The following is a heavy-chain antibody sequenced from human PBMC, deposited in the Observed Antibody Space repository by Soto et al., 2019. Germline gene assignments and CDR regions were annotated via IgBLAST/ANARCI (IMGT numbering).Heavy chain of an antibody. CDR2: IYHSGST. CDR3: ARDERSVYSSGWYLH. J-gene: IGHJ4*02. CDR1: GDSITSSNW. V-gene: IGHV4-4*02. D-gene: IGHD6-19*01. Sequence: SETLSLTCDVSGDSITSSNWWSWVRQPPGKGLEWIGEIYHSGSTNYNPSLKGRVTISVDKSKNHFSLSLNSVTTADTAVYYCARDERSVYSSGWYLHWGPGTLVTVSS.